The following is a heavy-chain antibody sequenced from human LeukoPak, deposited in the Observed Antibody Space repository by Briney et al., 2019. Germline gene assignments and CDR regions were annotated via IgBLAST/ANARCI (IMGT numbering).Heavy chain of an antibody. CDR1: GYTFTDYY. V-gene: IGHV1-2*02. D-gene: IGHD3-10*01. CDR3: ARDRGVRGEDFDY. Sequence: ASVKVSCKASGYTFTDYYMHWVRQAPGQGLEWMGWINPHSGGTDHAQKFQGRVTMTRDTSISTAYMELSRLRSDDTAVYYCARDRGVRGEDFDYWGQGTLVTVSS. CDR2: INPHSGGT. J-gene: IGHJ4*02.